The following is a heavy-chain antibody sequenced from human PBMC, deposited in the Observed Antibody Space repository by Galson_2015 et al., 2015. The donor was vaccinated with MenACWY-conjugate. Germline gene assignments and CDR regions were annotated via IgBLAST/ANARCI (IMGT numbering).Heavy chain of an antibody. CDR3: ARGVYDSSGYYFP. CDR1: GFTFSSYE. Sequence: SLRLSCAASGFTFSSYEMNWVRQAPGKGLVWVSYISSSGNTIYYADSVKGRFTISRDNAKNSLYLQMNSLRAEDTAVYYCARGVYDSSGYYFPWGQGTLVTVSS. CDR2: ISSSGNTI. D-gene: IGHD3-22*01. J-gene: IGHJ1*01. V-gene: IGHV3-48*03.